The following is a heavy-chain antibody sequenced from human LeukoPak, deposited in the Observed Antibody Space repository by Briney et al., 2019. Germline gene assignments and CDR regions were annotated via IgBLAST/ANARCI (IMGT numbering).Heavy chain of an antibody. Sequence: GGSLRLSCAASGFTFSSYAMSWVRQAPGKGLEWVSAISGGGGGTFYADSVKGRFTISRDNSKNTLYLQMNSLRAEDTAVYYCVRDRAYFDSSGFYNLDYWGQGTLVTVSS. J-gene: IGHJ4*02. D-gene: IGHD3-22*01. CDR3: VRDRAYFDSSGFYNLDY. CDR2: ISGGGGGT. V-gene: IGHV3-23*01. CDR1: GFTFSSYA.